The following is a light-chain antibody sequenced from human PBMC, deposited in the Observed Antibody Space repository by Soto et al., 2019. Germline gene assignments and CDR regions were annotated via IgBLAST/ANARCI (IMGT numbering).Light chain of an antibody. V-gene: IGKV1-9*01. CDR3: QHRMNWPLT. J-gene: IGKJ5*01. CDR1: QDISSD. Sequence: DIQLPQPPSFLSASLEARVTITFRARQDISSDLSWYQHNPGKAPTHLIYAASTLQNGVPSTCSGSGSDTDFTLTIISRVPEDFAVYYCQHRMNWPLTFGHGTRLEI. CDR2: AAS.